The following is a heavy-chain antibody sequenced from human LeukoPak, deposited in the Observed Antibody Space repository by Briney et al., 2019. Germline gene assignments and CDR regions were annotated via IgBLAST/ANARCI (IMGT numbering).Heavy chain of an antibody. V-gene: IGHV4-39*01. D-gene: IGHD3-22*01. Sequence: SETLSLTCTVSGGSISSRNYYWGWIRQPPGKGLQWIGSIYYGGSTVYNPSLKSRVTISVDTSKNQFSVNLSSVTAADTAVYYCARHGTPGDSSGYYYAFDFWGQGTLVTFSS. CDR2: IYYGGST. CDR3: ARHGTPGDSSGYYYAFDF. CDR1: GGSISSRNYY. J-gene: IGHJ4*02.